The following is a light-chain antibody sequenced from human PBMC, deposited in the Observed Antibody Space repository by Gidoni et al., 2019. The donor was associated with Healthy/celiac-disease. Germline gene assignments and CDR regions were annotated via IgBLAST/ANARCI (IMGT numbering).Light chain of an antibody. CDR2: GAS. V-gene: IGKV3-15*01. Sequence: EIVMTQSPATLSVSPGERATLSCRASQSVSSNLAWDKQKPGQAPRLLIDGASTRATGIPARFSGSGSGTEFTLTISSLQSEDFAVYYCQKYNNWPQVITFGQGTRLEIK. CDR1: QSVSSN. J-gene: IGKJ5*01. CDR3: QKYNNWPQVIT.